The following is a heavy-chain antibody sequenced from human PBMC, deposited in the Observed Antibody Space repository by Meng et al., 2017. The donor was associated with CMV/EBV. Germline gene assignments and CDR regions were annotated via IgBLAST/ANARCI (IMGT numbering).Heavy chain of an antibody. CDR1: GFTFDDYA. Sequence: SLKISCAASGFTFDDYAMHWVRQAPGKGLEWVSGISWNSGSIGYADSVKGRFTTSRDNAKNSLYLQMNSLRAEDTALYYCAKGTGLSGDYYYGMDVWGQGTTVTVSS. CDR2: ISWNSGSI. CDR3: AKGTGLSGDYYYGMDV. V-gene: IGHV3-9*01. D-gene: IGHD3-16*02. J-gene: IGHJ6*02.